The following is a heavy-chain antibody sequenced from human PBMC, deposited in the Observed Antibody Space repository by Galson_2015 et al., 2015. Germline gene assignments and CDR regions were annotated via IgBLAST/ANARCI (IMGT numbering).Heavy chain of an antibody. CDR1: GYTFTGYY. J-gene: IGHJ6*02. Sequence: SVKVSCKASGYTFTGYYMHWVRQAPGQGLEWMGRINPNSGGTNYAQKFQGRVTMTRDTSISTAYMELSRLRSDDTAVYYCAREGGYSYGRYYYGMDVWGQGTTVTVSS. D-gene: IGHD5-18*01. CDR3: AREGGYSYGRYYYGMDV. V-gene: IGHV1-2*06. CDR2: INPNSGGT.